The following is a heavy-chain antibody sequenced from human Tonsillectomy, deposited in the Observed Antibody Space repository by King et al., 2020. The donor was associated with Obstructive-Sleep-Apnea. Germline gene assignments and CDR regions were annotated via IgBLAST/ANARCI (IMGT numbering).Heavy chain of an antibody. CDR3: ARDRALLSFDY. CDR1: GFTFSSYS. Sequence: VQLVESGGGLVQPGGSLRLSCAASGFTFSSYSMNWVRQAPGKGLEWVSYISSSSSTIYYADSVKGRFTISRDNAKNSLFLQMNSLRAEDTAVYCCARDRALLSFDYWGQGTLVTVSS. CDR2: ISSSSSTI. D-gene: IGHD2/OR15-2a*01. V-gene: IGHV3-48*04. J-gene: IGHJ4*02.